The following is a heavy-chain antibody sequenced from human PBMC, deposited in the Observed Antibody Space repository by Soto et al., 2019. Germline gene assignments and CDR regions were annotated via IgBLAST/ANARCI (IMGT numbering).Heavy chain of an antibody. D-gene: IGHD5-12*01. CDR3: AAAIKGVNIVATITFYYYYMDV. CDR1: GGSISSSSYY. V-gene: IGHV4-39*07. J-gene: IGHJ6*03. Sequence: PSETLSLTCTVSGGSISSSSYYWGWIRQPPGKGLEWIGSIYYSGSTYYNPSLKSRVTISVDTSKNQFSLKLSSVTAADTAVYYCAAAIKGVNIVATITFYYYYMDVWGKGTTVTVS. CDR2: IYYSGST.